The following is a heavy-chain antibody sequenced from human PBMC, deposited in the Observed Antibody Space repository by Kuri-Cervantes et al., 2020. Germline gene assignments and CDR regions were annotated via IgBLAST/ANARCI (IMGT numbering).Heavy chain of an antibody. CDR1: GFIFSNYG. J-gene: IGHJ6*03. CDR2: IRYDGNNK. Sequence: GESLKISCAPSGFIFSNYGMHWVRQAPGEGLEWVAFIRYDGNNKYYADSVKGRFTISRDNSKNTLYVQMNSLRVEDTAVYYCVRTKGTQNYMDVWGKGTTVTVSS. CDR3: VRTKGTQNYMDV. D-gene: IGHD1-14*01. V-gene: IGHV3-30*02.